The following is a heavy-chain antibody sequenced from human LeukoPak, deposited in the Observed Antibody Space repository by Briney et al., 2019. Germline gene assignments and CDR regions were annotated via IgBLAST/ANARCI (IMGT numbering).Heavy chain of an antibody. V-gene: IGHV3-23*01. CDR2: ISGSGSST. CDR1: GFTFSSYA. Sequence: PGGSLRLSCAASGFTFSSYAMSWVRQAPGTGLEWVSAISGSGSSTYYADSVKGRFTISRDNSKNTLYLQMNSLRAEDTAVYYCAKHWDYYGSSGYYSFDYWGQGTLVTVSS. J-gene: IGHJ4*02. D-gene: IGHD3-22*01. CDR3: AKHWDYYGSSGYYSFDY.